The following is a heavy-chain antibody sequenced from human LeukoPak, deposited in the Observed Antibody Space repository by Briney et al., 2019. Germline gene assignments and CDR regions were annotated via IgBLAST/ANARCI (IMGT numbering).Heavy chain of an antibody. CDR3: ASRERAFDY. D-gene: IGHD1-26*01. J-gene: IGHJ4*02. CDR2: ISWNSGSI. Sequence: GGSLRLSCAASGFTFDDYAMHWGRQAPGKGLEWVSGISWNSGSIGYADSVKGRFTISRDNAKNSLYLQMNSLRAEDTALYSCASRERAFDYWGQGTLVTVSS. CDR1: GFTFDDYA. V-gene: IGHV3-9*01.